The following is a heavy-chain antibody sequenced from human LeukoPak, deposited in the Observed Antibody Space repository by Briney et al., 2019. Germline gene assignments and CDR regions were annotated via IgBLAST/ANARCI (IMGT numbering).Heavy chain of an antibody. Sequence: SETLSLTCTVSGDSISTNNAYWAWIRLPPGKGLEWIGSIFYSGSTYYSPSLKSRVTISVDTSKNQFSLKLSSVTAADTAVYYCARQEYGYFDWLEFDYWGRGTLVTVSS. J-gene: IGHJ4*02. CDR1: GDSISTNNAY. D-gene: IGHD3-9*01. CDR3: ARQEYGYFDWLEFDY. V-gene: IGHV4-39*01. CDR2: IFYSGST.